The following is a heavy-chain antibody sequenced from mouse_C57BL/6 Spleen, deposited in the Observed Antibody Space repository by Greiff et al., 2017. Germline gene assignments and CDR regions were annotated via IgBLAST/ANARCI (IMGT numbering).Heavy chain of an antibody. CDR3: ARHIYYYGSSPGYWYFDV. D-gene: IGHD1-1*01. CDR2: ISGGGGNT. V-gene: IGHV5-9*01. J-gene: IGHJ1*03. CDR1: GFTFSSYT. Sequence: EVKVVESGGGLVKPGGSLKLSCAASGFTFSSYTMSWVRQTPEKRLEWVATISGGGGNTYYPDSVKGRFTISRDNAKNTLYLQMSSLRSEDTALYYCARHIYYYGSSPGYWYFDVWGTGTTVTVSS.